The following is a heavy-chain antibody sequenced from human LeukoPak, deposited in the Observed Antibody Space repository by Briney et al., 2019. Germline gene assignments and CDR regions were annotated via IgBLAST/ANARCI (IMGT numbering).Heavy chain of an antibody. CDR1: GGSISSSSYY. V-gene: IGHV4-39*07. CDR3: ARDPPSLSGSYYDY. CDR2: IHKSGST. D-gene: IGHD3-10*01. J-gene: IGHJ4*02. Sequence: PSETLSLTCTVSGGSISSSSYYWGWIRQPPGKGLEWIGSIHKSGSTYYNPSLKSRVTISVDTSKNQFSLKLSSVTAADTAVYYCARDPPSLSGSYYDYWGQGTLVTVSS.